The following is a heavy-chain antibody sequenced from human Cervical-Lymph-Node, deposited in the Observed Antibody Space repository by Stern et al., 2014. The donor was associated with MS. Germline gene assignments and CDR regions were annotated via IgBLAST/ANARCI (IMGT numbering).Heavy chain of an antibody. Sequence: EMQLVESGGGLALPGGSLRLSCAASGFTFASYALTWVRRAPGKGLEWVASIGGRVGISDSADSVKGRFTISRDNDKNTVYLQMNSLRAEDTATYYCAKDIDYGDYGWYYFDYWGQGTPVTVSS. V-gene: IGHV3-23*04. CDR2: IGGRVGIS. J-gene: IGHJ4*02. D-gene: IGHD4-17*01. CDR1: GFTFASYA. CDR3: AKDIDYGDYGWYYFDY.